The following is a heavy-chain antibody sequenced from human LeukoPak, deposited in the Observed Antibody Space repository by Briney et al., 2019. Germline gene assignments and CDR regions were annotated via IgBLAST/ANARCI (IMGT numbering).Heavy chain of an antibody. D-gene: IGHD1-26*01. CDR3: ARHDSIVGGDWFDP. J-gene: IGHJ5*02. CDR2: IYYSGST. Sequence: SETLSLTCTVSGGSISSYYWSWIRQPPGKGLEWIGYIYYSGSTNYNPSLKSRVTIPVDTSKNQFSLKRSSVTAADTAVYYCARHDSIVGGDWFDPWGQGTLVTVSS. V-gene: IGHV4-59*01. CDR1: GGSISSYY.